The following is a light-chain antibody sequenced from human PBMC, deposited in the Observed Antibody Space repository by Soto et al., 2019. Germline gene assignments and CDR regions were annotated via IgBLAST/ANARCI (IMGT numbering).Light chain of an antibody. CDR3: QQRANWPLT. J-gene: IGKJ4*01. CDR1: QSVNNY. Sequence: EIVLTQSPATLSLSPGERATLSCRASQSVNNYLAWYQQKPGQAPRLLIYDASNRATGIPARFRGSGSGTAFTLTISSLEPEDFAVYYCQQRANWPLTFGGGTKVEIK. V-gene: IGKV3-11*01. CDR2: DAS.